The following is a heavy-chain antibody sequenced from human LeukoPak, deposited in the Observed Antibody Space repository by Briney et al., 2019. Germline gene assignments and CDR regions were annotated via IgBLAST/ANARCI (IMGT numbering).Heavy chain of an antibody. D-gene: IGHD1-7*01. J-gene: IGHJ4*02. V-gene: IGHV3-23*01. CDR1: GFTFSNYA. Sequence: PGGSLRLSCAASGFTFSNYAMSWVRQVPGKGLARVSSLSSSGDSSYFADSVKGRFTISRDNARNTLDLQMSSLRAEDAAVYYCARELSGTTSYYFDYWGQGTLVTVSS. CDR2: LSSSGDSS. CDR3: ARELSGTTSYYFDY.